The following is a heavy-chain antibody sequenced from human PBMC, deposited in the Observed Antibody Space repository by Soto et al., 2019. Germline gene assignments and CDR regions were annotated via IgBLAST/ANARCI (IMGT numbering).Heavy chain of an antibody. CDR1: GGSISSNSYY. CDR3: ATSTRSGYYFDY. Sequence: PSETLSLTCTVSGGSISSNSYYWGWIRQPPGKGLEWIGSIYYSGNTYYNPSLKSRVTIFVDTSKNQFSLKLSSVTAAETAVYYCATSTRSGYYFDYWGQGTLVTVSS. J-gene: IGHJ4*02. D-gene: IGHD4-17*01. V-gene: IGHV4-39*01. CDR2: IYYSGNT.